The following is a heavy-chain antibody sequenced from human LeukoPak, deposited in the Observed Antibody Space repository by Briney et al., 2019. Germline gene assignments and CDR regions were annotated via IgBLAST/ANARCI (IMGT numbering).Heavy chain of an antibody. CDR3: AKRLPHHFDY. CDR2: ITGSGGT. Sequence: QPGGSLRLSCAASGFTFSSYAMSWVRQAPGKGLEWVSAITGSGGTYYADSVKGRFTVSRDNSKNTLYLQMNSPSAEDTAVYYCAKRLPHHFDYWGQGTLVTVSS. J-gene: IGHJ4*02. D-gene: IGHD5/OR15-5a*01. V-gene: IGHV3-23*01. CDR1: GFTFSSYA.